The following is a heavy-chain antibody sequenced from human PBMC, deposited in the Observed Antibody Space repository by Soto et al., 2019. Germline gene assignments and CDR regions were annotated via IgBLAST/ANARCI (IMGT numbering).Heavy chain of an antibody. Sequence: QTGGSLRLSCAASGFTFSSYAMHWVRQAPGKGLEWVAVISYDGSNKYYADSVKGRFTISRDNSKNTLYLQMNSLRAEDTAVYYCAREGYSSSWYQASHFDYWGQGTLVTVSS. CDR2: ISYDGSNK. V-gene: IGHV3-30-3*01. D-gene: IGHD6-13*01. CDR3: AREGYSSSWYQASHFDY. J-gene: IGHJ4*02. CDR1: GFTFSSYA.